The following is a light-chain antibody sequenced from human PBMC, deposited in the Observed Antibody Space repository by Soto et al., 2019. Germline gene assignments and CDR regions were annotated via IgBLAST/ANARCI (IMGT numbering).Light chain of an antibody. J-gene: IGKJ3*01. CDR2: AAS. V-gene: IGKV1-39*01. CDR1: QSISSY. CDR3: QQSYSTPLFT. Sequence: DIQMTQSPSSLSASVGDRVTITCRASQSISSYLNWYQQKPVKAPKLLIYAASSLQSGVPSRFIGSGSGTDFTLTISSLQPEDFATYYCQQSYSTPLFTFGPGTKVDIK.